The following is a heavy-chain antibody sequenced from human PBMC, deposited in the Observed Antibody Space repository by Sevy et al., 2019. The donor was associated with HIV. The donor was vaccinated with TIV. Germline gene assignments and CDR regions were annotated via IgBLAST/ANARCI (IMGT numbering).Heavy chain of an antibody. Sequence: GGSLRLSCAASGFTFRSYAMTWVRQAPGKGLEWVSSIDVGGIDTTFYAESVKGRFTSSRDNFTNTVSLQMHSLEVDDAAVYYCSRDSDVRPVFYSDYWGQGTQVTVSS. V-gene: IGHV3-23*01. CDR1: GFTFRSYA. CDR3: SRDSDVRPVFYSDY. J-gene: IGHJ4*02. D-gene: IGHD1-26*01. CDR2: IDVGGIDTT.